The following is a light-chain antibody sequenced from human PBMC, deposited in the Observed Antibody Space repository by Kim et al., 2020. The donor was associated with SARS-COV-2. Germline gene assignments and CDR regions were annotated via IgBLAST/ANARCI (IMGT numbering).Light chain of an antibody. CDR2: QDS. J-gene: IGLJ2*01. V-gene: IGLV3-1*01. CDR3: QAWGSRVV. CDR1: KLGDKY. Sequence: SYELTQPPSVSVSPGQTASITCSGDKLGDKYARWYQQKPGQSPVLVIYQDSKRPSGIPERFSGSNSGNTATLTISGTQAMDEADHYCQAWGSRVVFGGGT.